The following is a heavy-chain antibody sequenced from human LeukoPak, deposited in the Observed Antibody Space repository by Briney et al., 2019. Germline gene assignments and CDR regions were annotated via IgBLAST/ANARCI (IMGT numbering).Heavy chain of an antibody. CDR2: INHSGST. CDR1: GASFSAYY. Sequence: PSETLSLTCAVYGASFSAYYWSWIRQPPGKGLEWIGEINHSGSTNYNPSLKSRVTISVDTSKNQFSLKLSSVTAADTAVYYCARTRYYYNSRSYGAPYYFDYWGQGTLVTVSS. V-gene: IGHV4-34*01. CDR3: ARTRYYYNSRSYGAPYYFDY. D-gene: IGHD3-10*01. J-gene: IGHJ4*02.